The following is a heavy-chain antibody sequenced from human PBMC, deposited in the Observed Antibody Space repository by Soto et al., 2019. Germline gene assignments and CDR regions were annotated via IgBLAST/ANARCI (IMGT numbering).Heavy chain of an antibody. CDR1: DFTFSDAW. CDR2: IRSKTDGGTA. J-gene: IGHJ4*02. V-gene: IGHV3-15*01. D-gene: IGHD3-22*01. Sequence: EVQLVQSGGGLVKPGGSLRLSCAASDFTFSDAWMTWVRQAPGKGLEWVGRIRSKTDGGTADYAAPVKGRFIVSRDDSKNMVYLQMNNLKTEDTAVYYCSTERNIYYSVDFDCWGQGTLVTVSS. CDR3: STERNIYYSVDFDC.